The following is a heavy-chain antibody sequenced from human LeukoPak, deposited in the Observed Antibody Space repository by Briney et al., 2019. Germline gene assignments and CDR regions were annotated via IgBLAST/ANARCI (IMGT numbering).Heavy chain of an antibody. CDR2: TYYRSKWYN. Sequence: SQTLSLTCAISGDSVSTNSATWTWIRQSPSRGLEWLGRTYYRSKWYNDYAVSVKSRITINPDTSKNQFSLQLNSVTPEDTAVYYCAREYSGYDLENWFDPWGQGTLVTVSS. CDR1: GDSVSTNSAT. J-gene: IGHJ5*02. V-gene: IGHV6-1*01. CDR3: AREYSGYDLENWFDP. D-gene: IGHD5-12*01.